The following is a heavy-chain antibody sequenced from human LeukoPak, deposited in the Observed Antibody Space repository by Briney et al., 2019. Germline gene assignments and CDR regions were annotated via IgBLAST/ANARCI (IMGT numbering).Heavy chain of an antibody. Sequence: GGSLRLSCAASGFTFSSYAMSWVRQAPGKGLEWVSAISGSGGSTYYADSVKGRFTISRDNSKNTLYLQMNSLRAEDTAVYYCARVRGSMVAFDIWGQGTMVTVSS. J-gene: IGHJ3*02. CDR2: ISGSGGST. CDR1: GFTFSSYA. V-gene: IGHV3-23*01. D-gene: IGHD2-2*01. CDR3: ARVRGSMVAFDI.